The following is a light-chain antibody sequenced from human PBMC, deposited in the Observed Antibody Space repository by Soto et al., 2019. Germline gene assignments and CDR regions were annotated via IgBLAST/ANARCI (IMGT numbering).Light chain of an antibody. V-gene: IGKV3-20*01. CDR2: GTS. CDR3: QQYGTSPPYT. CDR1: QSVSGTY. J-gene: IGKJ2*01. Sequence: EIVLTQSPGTLSLSPGEWATLSCRASQSVSGTYLTWYQQKPGQAPRLLIFGTSNRATGIPDRFSASGSGTDFTLTISRLEPEDFAVYYCQQYGTSPPYTFGQGTKLEIK.